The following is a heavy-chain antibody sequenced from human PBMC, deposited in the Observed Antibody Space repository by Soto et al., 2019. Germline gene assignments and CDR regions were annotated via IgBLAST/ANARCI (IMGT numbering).Heavy chain of an antibody. CDR3: ARGGYFDSSGYLGY. CDR2: INPGNGKT. J-gene: IGHJ4*02. Sequence: QVQLVQSGAEVKKPGASVRVSCKASGYTFTSYGMNWVRQAPGRRLEWMGWINPGNGKTKYSQKVKGRLIITRDTSASTAYMQLSSLTSEDTAIYYCARGGYFDSSGYLGYWGQGTLVTVSS. V-gene: IGHV1-3*01. CDR1: GYTFTSYG. D-gene: IGHD3-22*01.